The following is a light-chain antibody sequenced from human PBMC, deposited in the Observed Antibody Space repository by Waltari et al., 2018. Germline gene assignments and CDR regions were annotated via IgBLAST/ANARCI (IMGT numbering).Light chain of an antibody. CDR2: GAS. V-gene: IGKV3-20*01. J-gene: IGKJ2*03. CDR1: QSVSSY. Sequence: VILTQSPATLSLSPGERATLSCRASQSVSSYLAWYQQKPGQAPRLLIYGASSRATGIPDRCSGSGSGTEFTLTISSLEPKDFAVYYCQKYSSSPYSFGQGTKVEIK. CDR3: QKYSSSPYS.